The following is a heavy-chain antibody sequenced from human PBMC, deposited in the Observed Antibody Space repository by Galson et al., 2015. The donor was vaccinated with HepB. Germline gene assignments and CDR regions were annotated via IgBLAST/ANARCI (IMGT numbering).Heavy chain of an antibody. CDR2: TYYRSKWYN. J-gene: IGHJ6*03. V-gene: IGHV6-1*01. Sequence: CAISGDSVSSNSAAWNWIRQSPSRGLEWLGRTYYRSKWYNDYAVSVKSRITINPDTPKNQFSLQLNSVTPEDTAVYYCAFGRRVGYYMDVWGKGTTVTVSS. CDR3: AFGRRVGYYMDV. D-gene: IGHD3-3*01. CDR1: GDSVSSNSAA.